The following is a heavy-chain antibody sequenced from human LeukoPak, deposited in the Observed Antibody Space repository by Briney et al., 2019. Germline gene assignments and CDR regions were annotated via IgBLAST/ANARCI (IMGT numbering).Heavy chain of an antibody. Sequence: SQTLSLSCAISGDSVSGNSAAWNWIRQSPSRGLEWLGRTFYRSKWCNEHAVSVKSRITISPDTSKNQVSLLLNSVTPEDTAVYYCGRDISAGIGHWGQGILVTVSS. CDR3: GRDISAGIGH. CDR1: GDSVSGNSAA. D-gene: IGHD6-13*01. J-gene: IGHJ4*02. CDR2: TFYRSKWCN. V-gene: IGHV6-1*01.